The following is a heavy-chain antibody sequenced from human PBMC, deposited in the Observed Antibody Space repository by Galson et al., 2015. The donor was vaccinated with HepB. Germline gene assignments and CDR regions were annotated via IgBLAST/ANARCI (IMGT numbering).Heavy chain of an antibody. J-gene: IGHJ5*02. CDR1: GFTFSSYW. V-gene: IGHV3-74*01. CDR3: ARPTLYGDYVSNWFDP. D-gene: IGHD4-17*01. Sequence: SLRLSCAASGFTFSSYWMHWVRQAPGKGLVWVSRINSDGSSTSYADSVKGRFTISRDNAKNTLYLQMNSLRAEDTAVYYCARPTLYGDYVSNWFDPWGQGTLVTVSS. CDR2: INSDGSST.